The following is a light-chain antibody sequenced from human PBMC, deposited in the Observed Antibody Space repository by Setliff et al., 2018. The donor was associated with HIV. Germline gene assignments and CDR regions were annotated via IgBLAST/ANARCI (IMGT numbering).Light chain of an antibody. CDR1: SSDIGSYNR. Sequence: QSALTQPLSVSGSPGQSVTISCTGTSSDIGSYNRVSWYQQPPGTAPKLMIYEVTNRPSGVPDRFSGSKSGNTAPLTISGLQAEDEGDYYCSSFTSTNTYVFGTGTKVTVL. CDR2: EVT. CDR3: SSFTSTNTYV. V-gene: IGLV2-18*02. J-gene: IGLJ1*01.